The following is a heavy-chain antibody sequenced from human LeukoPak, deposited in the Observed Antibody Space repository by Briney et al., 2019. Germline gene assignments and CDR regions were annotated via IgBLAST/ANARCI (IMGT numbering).Heavy chain of an antibody. CDR2: INPNSGGT. Sequence: ASVKVSCKASGYTFTGYYMHWVRQAPGQGLEWMGWINPNSGGTNYAQKFQGRVTVTRDTSISTAYMELSRLRSDDTAVYYCARVRHRRYYDFWSGYPYWGQGTLVTVSS. CDR1: GYTFTGYY. D-gene: IGHD3-3*01. J-gene: IGHJ4*02. V-gene: IGHV1-2*02. CDR3: ARVRHRRYYDFWSGYPY.